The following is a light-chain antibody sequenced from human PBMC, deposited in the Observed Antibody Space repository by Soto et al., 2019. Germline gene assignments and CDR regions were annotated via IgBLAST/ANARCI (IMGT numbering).Light chain of an antibody. CDR2: AAS. J-gene: IGKJ1*01. V-gene: IGKV1-12*01. CDR1: QDINNW. CDR3: QQASSFPWA. Sequence: DIEMTQSASSVSASVGDRVTIACRASQDINNWLAWYQQKPGKAPKLLIYAASILHSGVPSRFSGSGSGTDFTLTISSLQAEDFASYYCQQASSFPWAFGQGTKVDI.